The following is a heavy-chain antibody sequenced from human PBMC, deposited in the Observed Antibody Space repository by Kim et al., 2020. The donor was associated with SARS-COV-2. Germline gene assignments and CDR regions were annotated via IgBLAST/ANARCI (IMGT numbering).Heavy chain of an antibody. J-gene: IGHJ4*02. V-gene: IGHV3-23*01. CDR3: AKLRSGSYVSDY. Sequence: YYADSVKGRFTISRDNSKNTLYLQMNSLRAEDTAVYYCAKLRSGSYVSDYWGQGTLVTVSS. D-gene: IGHD3-10*01.